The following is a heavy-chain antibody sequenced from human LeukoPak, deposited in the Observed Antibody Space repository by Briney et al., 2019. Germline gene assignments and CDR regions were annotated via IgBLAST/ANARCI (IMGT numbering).Heavy chain of an antibody. J-gene: IGHJ3*02. CDR2: IYYSGST. CDR3: AIRELRDAFDI. D-gene: IGHD1-26*01. Sequence: SETLSLTCTVSGGSISSYYWSWIRQPPGKGLEWIGYIYYSGSTNYNPSLKSRVTISVDTSKNQFSLKLSSVTAADTAVYYCAIRELRDAFDIWGQGTMVTVSS. CDR1: GGSISSYY. V-gene: IGHV4-59*08.